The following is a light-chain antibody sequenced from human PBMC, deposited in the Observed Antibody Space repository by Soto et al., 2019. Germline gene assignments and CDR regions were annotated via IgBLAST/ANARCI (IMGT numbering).Light chain of an antibody. CDR3: QQYGSSPPIT. CDR1: QSISTY. Sequence: EVVLTQSPATLSLSPGERATVSCRPSQSISTYLAWYQQKPGRSPRLLISDASNRATGIPARFSGSGTGTDFTLTISSLEPEDFVVYYCQQYGSSPPITFGQGTRLEIK. CDR2: DAS. V-gene: IGKV3-11*01. J-gene: IGKJ5*01.